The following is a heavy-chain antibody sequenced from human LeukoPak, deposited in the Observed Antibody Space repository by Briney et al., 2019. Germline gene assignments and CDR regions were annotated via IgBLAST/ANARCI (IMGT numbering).Heavy chain of an antibody. D-gene: IGHD4-4*01. Sequence: ASVTVSCKASGYSFPTYDINWVRQAPGQGLEWMGWVNPNSGHTAYAQKFQGRVTMTRNTSTSTAYMELSSLTSEETAVYFCARGIRSGSNYEPYDYWGQGTLVTVSS. CDR1: GYSFPTYD. V-gene: IGHV1-8*01. J-gene: IGHJ4*02. CDR3: ARGIRSGSNYEPYDY. CDR2: VNPNSGHT.